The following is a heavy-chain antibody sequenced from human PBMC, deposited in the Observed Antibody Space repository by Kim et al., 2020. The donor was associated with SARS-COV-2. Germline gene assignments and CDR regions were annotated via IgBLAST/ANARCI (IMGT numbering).Heavy chain of an antibody. CDR2: IYPGDSDT. CDR3: ARFTRRHCSSTSCQNYYYYGMDV. D-gene: IGHD2-2*01. Sequence: GESLKISCKGSGYSFTSYWIGWVRQMPGKGLEWMGIIYPGDSDTRYSPSFQGQVTISADKSISTAYLQWSSLKASDTAMYYCARFTRRHCSSTSCQNYYYYGMDVWGQGTTVTVSS. CDR1: GYSFTSYW. J-gene: IGHJ6*02. V-gene: IGHV5-51*01.